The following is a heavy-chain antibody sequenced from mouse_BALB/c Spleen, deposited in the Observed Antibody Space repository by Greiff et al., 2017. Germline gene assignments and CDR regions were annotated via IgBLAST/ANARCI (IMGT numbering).Heavy chain of an antibody. CDR3: ARSGLLRNWYFDV. CDR2: ISSGSSTI. V-gene: IGHV5-17*02. CDR1: GFTFSSFG. D-gene: IGHD1-1*01. Sequence: EVKLMESGGGLVQPGGSRKLSCAASGFTFSSFGMHWVRQAPEKGLEWVAYISSGSSTIYYADTVKGRFTISRDNPKNTLFLQMTSLRSEDTAMYYCARSGLLRNWYFDVWGAGTTVTVSS. J-gene: IGHJ1*01.